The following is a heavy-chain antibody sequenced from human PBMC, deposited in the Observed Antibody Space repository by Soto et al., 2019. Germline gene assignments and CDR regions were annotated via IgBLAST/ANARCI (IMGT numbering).Heavy chain of an antibody. J-gene: IGHJ6*02. CDR2: TYYRSKWYN. CDR3: ARDGYYGSGGYYYYYGMDV. D-gene: IGHD3-10*01. Sequence: SQTLSLTCAISRDSVSSNSAAWNWIRQSPSRGLEWLGRTYYRSKWYNDYAVSVKSRITINPDTSKNQFSLQLNSVTPEDTAVYYCARDGYYGSGGYYYYYGMDVWGQGTTVTVSS. CDR1: RDSVSSNSAA. V-gene: IGHV6-1*01.